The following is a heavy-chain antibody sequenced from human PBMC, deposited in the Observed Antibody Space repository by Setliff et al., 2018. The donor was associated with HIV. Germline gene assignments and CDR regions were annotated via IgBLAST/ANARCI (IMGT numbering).Heavy chain of an antibody. CDR1: RGSISSTSHY. CDR2: IYYSGST. V-gene: IGHV4-39*07. D-gene: IGHD3-22*01. Sequence: KPSETLSLTCIVSRGSISSTSHYWGWVRQSPGRRLEWIGSIYYSGSTYYNPSLKSRVTISVDTSKNQFSLKLSSVTAADTAVYYCARVPSYYYDSSGYPLGAFDIWGQGTMVT. J-gene: IGHJ3*02. CDR3: ARVPSYYYDSSGYPLGAFDI.